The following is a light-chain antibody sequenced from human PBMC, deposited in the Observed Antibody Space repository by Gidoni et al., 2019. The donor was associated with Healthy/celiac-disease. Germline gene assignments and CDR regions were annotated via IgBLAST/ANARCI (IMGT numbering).Light chain of an antibody. Sequence: IVLTQSPGTLSLSPGERATRSCRASQSVSSSYLAWYQQKPGQAPRLLIYGASSRATGIPDRFSGSGSGTDFTLTISRLEPEDFAVYYCQQYGSSPTTFGGGTKVEIK. CDR1: QSVSSSY. CDR2: GAS. CDR3: QQYGSSPTT. V-gene: IGKV3-20*01. J-gene: IGKJ4*01.